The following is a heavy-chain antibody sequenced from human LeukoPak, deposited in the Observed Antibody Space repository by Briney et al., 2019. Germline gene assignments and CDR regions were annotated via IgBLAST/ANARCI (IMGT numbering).Heavy chain of an antibody. CDR1: GFTFSSYA. V-gene: IGHV3-21*01. J-gene: IGHJ6*02. CDR2: ISSSSSYI. D-gene: IGHD3-22*01. Sequence: GGSLRLSCAASGFTFSSYALSWVRQAPGKGLEWVSSISSSSSYIYYADSVKGRFTISRDNAKNSLYLQMNSLRAEDTAVYYCARDRVDYYDSSGYSGFYNGMDVWGQGTTVTVSS. CDR3: ARDRVDYYDSSGYSGFYNGMDV.